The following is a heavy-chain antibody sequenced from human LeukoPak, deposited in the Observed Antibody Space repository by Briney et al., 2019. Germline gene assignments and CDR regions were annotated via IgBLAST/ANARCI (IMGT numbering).Heavy chain of an antibody. V-gene: IGHV1-8*02. CDR3: ARGRYMDV. J-gene: IGHJ6*03. Sequence: ASVKVSYKTSGYIFIDYEISWVRQAPGQGLEWMGWMNPKRGDTGYEQKFQGRITITRDSSISTVYMELSSLRPEDTALYYCARGRYMDVWGKGTTVTVSS. CDR2: MNPKRGDT. CDR1: GYIFIDYE.